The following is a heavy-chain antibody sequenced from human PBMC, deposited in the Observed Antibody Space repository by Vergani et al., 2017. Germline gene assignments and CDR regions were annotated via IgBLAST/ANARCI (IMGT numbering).Heavy chain of an antibody. CDR3: ARATSPYCSSTSCYANGHYYYYYYMDV. CDR1: GGTFSSYA. J-gene: IGHJ6*03. V-gene: IGHV1-69*01. Sequence: QVQLVQSGAEVKKPGSSVKVSCKASGGTFSSYAISWVRQAPGQGLEWMGGIIPIFGTANYAQKFQRRVTITAGESTSTAYMEPSSLRAEDTAVYYCARATSPYCSSTSCYANGHYYYYYYMDVWGKGTTVTVSS. CDR2: IIPIFGTA. D-gene: IGHD2-2*01.